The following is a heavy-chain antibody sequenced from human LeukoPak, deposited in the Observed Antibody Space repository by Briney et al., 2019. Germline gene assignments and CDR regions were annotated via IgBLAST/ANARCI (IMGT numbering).Heavy chain of an antibody. J-gene: IGHJ6*03. Sequence: GGSLRLSCAASGFTFSSYAMSWVRQAPGKGLEWVSVISGSGGSTFYADSVKGRFTISRDTSKNTLYLQMNSLRAEDTAVYYCAKDIAVPFYYYMDVWGKGTTVTVSS. V-gene: IGHV3-23*01. CDR3: AKDIAVPFYYYMDV. D-gene: IGHD6-19*01. CDR1: GFTFSSYA. CDR2: ISGSGGST.